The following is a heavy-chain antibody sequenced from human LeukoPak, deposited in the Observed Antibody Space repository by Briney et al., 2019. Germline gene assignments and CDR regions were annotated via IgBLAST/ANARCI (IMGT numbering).Heavy chain of an antibody. CDR2: TYYRSKWYN. Sequence: SQTLSLTCAISGDSVSSYSAAWNWIRQSPSRGLEWLGRTYYRSKWYNDYAVSVKGRITINPDTSKSQFSLRLTSVTPEDTAVYYCARSHSSGWDFDYWGQGTLVTVSS. V-gene: IGHV6-1*01. D-gene: IGHD6-19*01. CDR1: GDSVSSYSAA. J-gene: IGHJ4*02. CDR3: ARSHSSGWDFDY.